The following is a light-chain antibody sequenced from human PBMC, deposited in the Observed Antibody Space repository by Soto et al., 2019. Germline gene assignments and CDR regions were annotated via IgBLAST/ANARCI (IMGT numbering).Light chain of an antibody. CDR1: QSLNTY. V-gene: IGKV3-11*01. CDR3: QQRSNWHT. CDR2: DAS. J-gene: IGKJ2*01. Sequence: EIVLTQSPATLSLSPGERATLSCRASQSLNTYLAWYQQKPGQAPTLLIYDASNRAAGIPARFSGSGSGTDFTLTISSLEPEDFAVYYCQQRSNWHTFGLGTKLEIK.